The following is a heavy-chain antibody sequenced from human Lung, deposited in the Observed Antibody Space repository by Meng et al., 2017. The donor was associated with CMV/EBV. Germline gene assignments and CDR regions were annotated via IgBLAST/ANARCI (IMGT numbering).Heavy chain of an antibody. CDR2: IYHSGTT. Sequence: GSLRLXCAVSGDSISNSNWWTWVRQPPGKGLEWIGEIYHSGTTNHNPSLKSRVTISVNKSKKPFSLMLTSVTDANTAVYYCARKASWLLSLDYWGQGTLVTVSS. J-gene: IGHJ4*02. CDR1: GDSISNSNW. V-gene: IGHV4-4*02. CDR3: ARKASWLLSLDY. D-gene: IGHD3-9*01.